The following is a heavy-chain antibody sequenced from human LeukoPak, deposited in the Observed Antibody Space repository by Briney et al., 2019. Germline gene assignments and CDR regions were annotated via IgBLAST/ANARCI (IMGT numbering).Heavy chain of an antibody. CDR3: ARMDSYYYDSSGVFDY. D-gene: IGHD3-22*01. CDR2: IYYSGST. Sequence: SETLSLTCTVSGGSISSYYWSWIRQPPGKGLEWLGYIYYSGSTNYNPSLKSRVTISVDTSKNQFSLKLSSVTAADTAVYYCARMDSYYYDSSGVFDYWGQGTLVTVSS. J-gene: IGHJ4*02. V-gene: IGHV4-59*01. CDR1: GGSISSYY.